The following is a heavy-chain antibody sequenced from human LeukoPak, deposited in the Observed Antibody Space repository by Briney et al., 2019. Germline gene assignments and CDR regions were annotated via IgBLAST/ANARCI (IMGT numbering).Heavy chain of an antibody. J-gene: IGHJ5*02. Sequence: PSETLSLTCTVSGGSVSSGSYYWNWIRQPPGKGLKWIGNIYYSGRANYNPSLKSRVTMSVDTSRNQFSLKLRSVTAADTAVYYCTRGPPRVTWFDPWGQGTLVTVSS. CDR1: GGSVSSGSYY. CDR2: IYYSGRA. V-gene: IGHV4-61*01. CDR3: TRGPPRVTWFDP.